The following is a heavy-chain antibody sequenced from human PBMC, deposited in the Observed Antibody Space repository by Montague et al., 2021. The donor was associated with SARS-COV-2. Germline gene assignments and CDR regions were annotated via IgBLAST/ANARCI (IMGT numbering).Heavy chain of an antibody. CDR2: INHSGST. CDR3: ARGGGYSYGALDY. CDR1: GGSFSGYY. D-gene: IGHD5-18*01. V-gene: IGHV4-34*01. Sequence: SETLSLTCVVYGGSFSGYYWSWICQPPGKGLEWIGEINHSGSTNYNPSLKSRVTISVDTSKKQFSLRLNSVTAADTAVYYSARGGGYSYGALDYWGQGTLVTVSS. J-gene: IGHJ4*02.